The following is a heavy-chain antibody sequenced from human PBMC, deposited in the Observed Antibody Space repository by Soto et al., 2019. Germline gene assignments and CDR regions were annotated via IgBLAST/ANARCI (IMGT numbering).Heavy chain of an antibody. CDR2: IKSKTDGGTT. V-gene: IGHV3-15*01. Sequence: EVQLMESGGCLVKPGGSLRLSCAASGFTFSNAWMSWVRQAPGKGLEWVGRIKSKTDGGTTDYAAPVKGRFTISRDDSKNTLYLQMNSLKTEDTAVYYCTTVVRGYSYGAAYWGQGTLVTVSS. CDR3: TTVVRGYSYGAAY. J-gene: IGHJ4*02. D-gene: IGHD5-18*01. CDR1: GFTFSNAW.